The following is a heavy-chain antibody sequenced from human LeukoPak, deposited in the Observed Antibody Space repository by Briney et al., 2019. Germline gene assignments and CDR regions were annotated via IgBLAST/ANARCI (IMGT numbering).Heavy chain of an antibody. J-gene: IGHJ4*02. D-gene: IGHD4-17*01. Sequence: GGSLRLSCAASGFTFSTYWMHWVRQAPGKGLVWVSRINNDGSSTSYADSMKGRFTISRDNAKNTLYLQMNSLRAEDTAVYYCASGDYGDYVPFDYWGQGTLVTVSS. CDR1: GFTFSTYW. V-gene: IGHV3-74*01. CDR2: INNDGSST. CDR3: ASGDYGDYVPFDY.